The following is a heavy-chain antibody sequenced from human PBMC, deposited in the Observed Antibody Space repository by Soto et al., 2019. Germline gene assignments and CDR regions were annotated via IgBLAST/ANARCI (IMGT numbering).Heavy chain of an antibody. V-gene: IGHV1-69*06. Sequence: QVQLVQSGAEVKKPGSSVKVSCEASGGTFNTYTINWVRQAPGRGLEWMGQVIPMYDSVNYAESFQGRVTITADKSTNIAYMELSSLRSEDTALYFCARDPVDLFGYLDVWGQGTPVTVSS. CDR2: VIPMYDSV. CDR1: GGTFNTYT. J-gene: IGHJ6*02. D-gene: IGHD2-21*01. CDR3: ARDPVDLFGYLDV.